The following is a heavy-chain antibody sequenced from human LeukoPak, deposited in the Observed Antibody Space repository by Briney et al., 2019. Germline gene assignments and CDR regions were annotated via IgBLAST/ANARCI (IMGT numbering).Heavy chain of an antibody. J-gene: IGHJ6*02. CDR3: ARATYYYGSGRFYGMDV. V-gene: IGHV4-61*08. CDR1: GGSISSGGYY. CDR2: IYYSGST. D-gene: IGHD3-10*01. Sequence: PSQTLSLTCTVSGGSISSGGYYWSWIRQHPGKGLEWIGYIYYSGSTNYNPSLKSRVTISVDTSKNQFSLKLSSVTAADTAVYYCARATYYYGSGRFYGMDVWGQGTTVTVSS.